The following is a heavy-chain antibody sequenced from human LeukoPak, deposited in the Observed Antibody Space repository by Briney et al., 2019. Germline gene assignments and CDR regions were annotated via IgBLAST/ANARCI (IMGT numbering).Heavy chain of an antibody. J-gene: IGHJ4*02. CDR2: INHSGST. CDR3: ARAPQWLANYFDY. D-gene: IGHD6-19*01. CDR1: GGSFSGYY. V-gene: IGHV4-34*01. Sequence: SETLSLTCAVYGGSFSGYYWSWIRQPPGKGLGWIGEINHSGSTNYNPSLKSRVTISVDTSKNQFSLKLSSATAADTAVYYCARAPQWLANYFDYWGQGTLVTVSS.